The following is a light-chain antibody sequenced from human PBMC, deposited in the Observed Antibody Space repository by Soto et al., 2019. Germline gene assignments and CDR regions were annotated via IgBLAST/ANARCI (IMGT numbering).Light chain of an antibody. V-gene: IGLV2-11*01. Sequence: QSVLTQPRSVSGSPGQSVTISCTGTSSDVGGYNYVSWYQQHPGKAPKLMIYDVSKRPSGVPDRFSGSKSGNTASLTISALQAEDEADYYCCSYAGSYTSYVFGTGTKLTVL. CDR3: CSYAGSYTSYV. CDR2: DVS. CDR1: SSDVGGYNY. J-gene: IGLJ1*01.